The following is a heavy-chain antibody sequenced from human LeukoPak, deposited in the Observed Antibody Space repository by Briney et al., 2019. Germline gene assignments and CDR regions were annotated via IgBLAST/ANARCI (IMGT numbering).Heavy chain of an antibody. CDR2: INSSGGST. J-gene: IGHJ4*02. V-gene: IGHV3-23*01. D-gene: IGHD7-27*01. CDR1: GITFSNYS. CDR3: AKGDWGFPFDY. Sequence: GGSLRVSCAASGITFSNYSMSWVRQAPGKGLEWVSGINSSGGSTYYADSVKGRFTISRDNSKNTLHLQMNSLRAEDTAVYYYAKGDWGFPFDYWGQGTLVTVSS.